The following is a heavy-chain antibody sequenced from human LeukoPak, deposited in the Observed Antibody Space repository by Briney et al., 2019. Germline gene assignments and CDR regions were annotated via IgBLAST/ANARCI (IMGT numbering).Heavy chain of an antibody. CDR2: ISSSGSTI. J-gene: IGHJ6*03. D-gene: IGHD2-2*01. V-gene: IGHV3-48*03. CDR1: GFTFSSYE. Sequence: PGGSLRLSCAASGFTFSSYEMNWVRQAPGKGLEWVSYISSSGSTIYYADSVKGRFTISRDNAKNSLYLQMNSLRAEDTAVYYCAREGYCSSTSCYYYYYMDVWGKGTTVTISS. CDR3: AREGYCSSTSCYYYYYMDV.